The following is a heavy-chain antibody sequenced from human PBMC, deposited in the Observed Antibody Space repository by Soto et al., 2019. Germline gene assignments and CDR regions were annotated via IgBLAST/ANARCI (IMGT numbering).Heavy chain of an antibody. Sequence: QVQLVQSGAEVKKPGSSVKVSCKASGGTFSSYAISWVRQAPGQGLEWMGRIIPILGIANYAQKFQGRVTITADQSTSTAYMELSSLRSEDTAAYYCAREEYYYGSGAFFDYWGQGTLVTVSS. J-gene: IGHJ4*02. V-gene: IGHV1-69*04. CDR1: GGTFSSYA. CDR3: AREEYYYGSGAFFDY. CDR2: IIPILGIA. D-gene: IGHD3-10*01.